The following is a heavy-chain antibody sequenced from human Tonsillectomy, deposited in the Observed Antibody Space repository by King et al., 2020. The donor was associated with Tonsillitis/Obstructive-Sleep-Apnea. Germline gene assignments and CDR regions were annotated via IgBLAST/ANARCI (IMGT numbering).Heavy chain of an antibody. CDR3: TSLSLAGATRVQH. J-gene: IGHJ1*01. V-gene: IGHV3-73*01. D-gene: IGHD1-26*01. CDR2: IRSKANSYAT. CDR1: GFTFSDSA. Sequence: VQLVESGGGLVQPGRSLKLSCAASGFTFSDSAVLWVRQASGKGLEWVGRIRSKANSYATTYAASVKGRFTISRDDPKNMAYLQMSSLKTEDTAVYYCTSLSLAGATRVQHWGQGTLVTVSS.